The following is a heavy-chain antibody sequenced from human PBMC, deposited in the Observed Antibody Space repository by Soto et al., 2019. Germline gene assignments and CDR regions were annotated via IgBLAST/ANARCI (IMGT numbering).Heavy chain of an antibody. D-gene: IGHD3-22*01. V-gene: IGHV5-10-1*01. CDR1: GYSFAGYW. Sequence: GECLKISCKGSGYSFAGYWITWVRQKPGKGLEWMGRIDPSDSQTYYSPSFRGHVTISVTKSITTVFLQWSSLRASDTAMYYCARQIYDSDTGPNFQYYFDSWGQGTPVTVSS. J-gene: IGHJ4*02. CDR2: IDPSDSQT. CDR3: ARQIYDSDTGPNFQYYFDS.